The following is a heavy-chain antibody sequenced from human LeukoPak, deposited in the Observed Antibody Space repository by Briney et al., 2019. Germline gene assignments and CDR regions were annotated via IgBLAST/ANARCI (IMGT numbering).Heavy chain of an antibody. CDR2: LYSDGNT. CDR3: AKGVEPLAANTLAY. D-gene: IGHD1-14*01. V-gene: IGHV3-53*01. Sequence: GGSLRLSCAASGFTVITNDMTWVRQAPGKGLEWVSVLYSDGNTKYADSVQGRFTISRDNSKDTLYLEMNSLSPDDTAVYYCAKGVEPLAANTLAYWGQGTLVAVSS. CDR1: GFTVITND. J-gene: IGHJ4*02.